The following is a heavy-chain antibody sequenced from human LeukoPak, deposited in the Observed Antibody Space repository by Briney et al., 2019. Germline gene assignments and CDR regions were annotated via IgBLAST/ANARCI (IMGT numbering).Heavy chain of an antibody. Sequence: SVKVSCKASGGTFSSYAISWVRQAPRQGLGWMGGIIPIFGTANYAQKSQGRITITTDESTSTAYMELSSLRSEDTAVYYCARGDYGDYYFDYWGQGTLVTVSS. V-gene: IGHV1-69*05. CDR2: IIPIFGTA. D-gene: IGHD4-17*01. CDR3: ARGDYGDYYFDY. CDR1: GGTFSSYA. J-gene: IGHJ4*02.